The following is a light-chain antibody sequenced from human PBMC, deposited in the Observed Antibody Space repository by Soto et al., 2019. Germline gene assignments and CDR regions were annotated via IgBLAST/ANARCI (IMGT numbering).Light chain of an antibody. V-gene: IGKV1-5*03. CDR2: KAS. Sequence: DIQMTQSPSTLSGAVGDRVTITCRSIQTISSWLAWYQQKPGKAPKLLIYKASTLKSGVPSRFSGSGSGTEFTLTISSLQHEDFATYYCQHYNSYSEAFGQGTKVDI. J-gene: IGKJ1*01. CDR1: QTISSW. CDR3: QHYNSYSEA.